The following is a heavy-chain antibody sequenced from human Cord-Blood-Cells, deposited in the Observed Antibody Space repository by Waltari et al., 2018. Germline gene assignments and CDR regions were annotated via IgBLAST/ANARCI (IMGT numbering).Heavy chain of an antibody. V-gene: IGHV3-48*03. CDR2: ISSSGSTI. D-gene: IGHD7-27*01. J-gene: IGHJ4*02. CDR3: ARDATSLGIFDY. CDR1: GLTFSRYE. Sequence: EVQLVESGVGLVQPGGSLRLPCAASGLTFSRYERNGVRQAPGKGLEWVSYISSSGSTIYYADSVKGRFTISRDNAKNSLYLQMNSLRVEDTAVYYCARDATSLGIFDYWGQGTLVTVSS.